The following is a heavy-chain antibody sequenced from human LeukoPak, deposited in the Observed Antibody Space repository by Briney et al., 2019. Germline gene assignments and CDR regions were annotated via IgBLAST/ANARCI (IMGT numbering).Heavy chain of an antibody. CDR2: ISGSGGTT. Sequence: GGSLRLSCTASGSNFNRFAVTWVRQAPGKGLEWVSAISGSGGTTHYADSVKGRFSISRDNSKNTLYLQLSRVRAEDTAVYYCAKTTSSLWFGEFRGGANYFDYWGQGALATVSS. CDR1: GSNFNRFA. V-gene: IGHV3-23*01. D-gene: IGHD3-10*01. CDR3: AKTTSSLWFGEFRGGANYFDY. J-gene: IGHJ4*02.